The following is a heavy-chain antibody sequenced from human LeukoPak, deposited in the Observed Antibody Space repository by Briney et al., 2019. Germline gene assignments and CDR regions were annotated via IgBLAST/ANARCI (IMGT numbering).Heavy chain of an antibody. CDR1: GFTFSSYS. CDR2: IGNSGSPI. D-gene: IGHD6-13*01. V-gene: IGHV3-48*01. CDR3: ARDVGAAAGREEY. J-gene: IGHJ4*02. Sequence: GGSLRLSCAASGFTFSSYSMSWVRQAPGKGLEWVSYIGNSGSPIYYADSVKGRFTISRDNAKNSLYLQMNSLRAEDTAVYYCARDVGAAAGREEYWGQGTLVTVSS.